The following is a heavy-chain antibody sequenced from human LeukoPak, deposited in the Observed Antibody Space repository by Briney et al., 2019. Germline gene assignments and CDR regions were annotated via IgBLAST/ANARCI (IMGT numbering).Heavy chain of an antibody. Sequence: ASVKVSCKASGFTFTSSAMQWVRQARGQRLEWIGWIVVGSGNTNYAQKFQERVTIIRDMSTSTVYMELSSLRSEGTAVYYCAAAYSSGWYGTLDYWGQGTLVTVSS. CDR3: AAAYSSGWYGTLDY. J-gene: IGHJ4*02. V-gene: IGHV1-58*02. D-gene: IGHD6-19*01. CDR1: GFTFTSSA. CDR2: IVVGSGNT.